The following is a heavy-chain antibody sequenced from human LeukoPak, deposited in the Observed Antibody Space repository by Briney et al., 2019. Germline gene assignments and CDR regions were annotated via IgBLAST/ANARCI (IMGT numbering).Heavy chain of an antibody. CDR2: ISSSSSTI. Sequence: GGSLRLSCAASGFTFSSYSMNWVRQAPGKGLEWVSYISSSSSTIYYADSVKGRFTISRDNAKNSLYLQMNSLRAEDTAVYYCARGWFNFDYWGQGTLVTVSS. J-gene: IGHJ4*02. CDR3: ARGWFNFDY. CDR1: GFTFSSYS. V-gene: IGHV3-48*01. D-gene: IGHD6-19*01.